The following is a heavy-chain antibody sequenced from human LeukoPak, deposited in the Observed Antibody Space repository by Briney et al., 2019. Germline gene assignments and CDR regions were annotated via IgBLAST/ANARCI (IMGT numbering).Heavy chain of an antibody. CDR2: IKKDGSEK. CDR3: ASHKY. Sequence: GGSLRLSCAASGFTLSDYWMSWVRQAPGKGLEWVANIKKDGSEKYYVDSVRGRYTISRDNTKNSLYLQMNSLRAEDKAVYYCASHKYWGQGTLVTVSS. J-gene: IGHJ4*02. CDR1: GFTLSDYW. V-gene: IGHV3-7*01.